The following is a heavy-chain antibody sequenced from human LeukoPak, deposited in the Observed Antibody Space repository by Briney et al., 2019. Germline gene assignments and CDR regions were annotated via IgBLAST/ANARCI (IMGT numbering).Heavy chain of an antibody. CDR3: AKRRAGGSGSFDY. Sequence: GGSLRLSCAASGFTFSSYSMNWVRQAPGKGLEWVSAISGSGGSTYYADSVKGRFTISRDNSKNTLYLQMNSLRAEDTAVYYCAKRRAGGSGSFDYWGQGTLVTVSS. CDR1: GFTFSSYS. CDR2: ISGSGGST. J-gene: IGHJ4*02. V-gene: IGHV3-23*01. D-gene: IGHD3-10*01.